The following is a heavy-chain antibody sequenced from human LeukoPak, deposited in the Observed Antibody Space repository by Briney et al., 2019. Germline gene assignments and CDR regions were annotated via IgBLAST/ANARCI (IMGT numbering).Heavy chain of an antibody. CDR1: GYSISSGYY. J-gene: IGHJ4*02. Sequence: SETLSLTXTVSGYSISSGYYWGWIRQPPGKGLEWIGSIYHSGSTYYNPSLNSRVTISVDTSKNQFSLKLSSVTAADTAVYYCARLAHYGGNDYWGQGTLVTVSS. CDR2: IYHSGST. V-gene: IGHV4-38-2*02. D-gene: IGHD4-23*01. CDR3: ARLAHYGGNDY.